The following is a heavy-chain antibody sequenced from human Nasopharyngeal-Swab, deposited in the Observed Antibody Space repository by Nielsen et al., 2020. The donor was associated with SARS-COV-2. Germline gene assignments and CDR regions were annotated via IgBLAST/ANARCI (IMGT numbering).Heavy chain of an antibody. CDR2: IYPADSDT. CDR3: ARDFDLSSGYDV. V-gene: IGHV5-51*01. D-gene: IGHD3-3*01. CDR1: GVFYTNYW. J-gene: IGHJ4*02. Sequence: GGSLRLSCEGSGVFYTNYWIAWVRQVPGKGLEWLGIIYPADSDTRYNPSFQGQVTISADKSIRTAYLQWKSLKASDSAMYYCARDFDLSSGYDVWGQGTLVTVSS.